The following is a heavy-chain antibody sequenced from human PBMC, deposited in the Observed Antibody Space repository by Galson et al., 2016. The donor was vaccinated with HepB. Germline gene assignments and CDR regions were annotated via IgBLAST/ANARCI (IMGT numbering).Heavy chain of an antibody. Sequence: SLSLSCAASGFSFSSYTMSWVRQAPGKGLEWVSGISGSGGNTYYADSVKGRFTISRDNSKNTLYMRMNSLRAEDTAVDYCAKGDDFRSGYAGGLWGQGTLVTVSS. D-gene: IGHD3-3*01. CDR2: ISGSGGNT. CDR1: GFSFSSYT. CDR3: AKGDDFRSGYAGGL. J-gene: IGHJ4*02. V-gene: IGHV3-23*01.